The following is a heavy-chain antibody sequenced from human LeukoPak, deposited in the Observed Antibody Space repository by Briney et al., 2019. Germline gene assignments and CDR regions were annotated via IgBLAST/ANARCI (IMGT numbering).Heavy chain of an antibody. Sequence: SVKVSCKASGYTFTSYGISWVRQAPGQGLEWMGWISAYNGNTNYAQKLQGRVTMTTDTSTSTAYMELRSLRSDDTAVYYCARDGELCSSASCYFDYWGQGTLVTVSS. D-gene: IGHD2-2*01. J-gene: IGHJ4*02. CDR2: ISAYNGNT. CDR1: GYTFTSYG. CDR3: ARDGELCSSASCYFDY. V-gene: IGHV1-18*01.